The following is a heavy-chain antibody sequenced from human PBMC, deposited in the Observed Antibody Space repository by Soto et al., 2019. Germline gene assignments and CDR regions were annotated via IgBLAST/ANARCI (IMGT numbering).Heavy chain of an antibody. CDR1: GGSISSGGYY. CDR2: IYYSGST. J-gene: IGHJ5*02. CDR3: ARAGITMMILRDWFDP. D-gene: IGHD3-22*01. V-gene: IGHV4-31*03. Sequence: QVQLQESGTGLVKPSQTLSLTCTVSGGSISSGGYYWSWIRQHPGKGLEWIGYIYYSGSTYYNPSLKSRVTISVDTSKNQFSLKLSSVTAADTAVYYCARAGITMMILRDWFDPWGQGPLVTVSS.